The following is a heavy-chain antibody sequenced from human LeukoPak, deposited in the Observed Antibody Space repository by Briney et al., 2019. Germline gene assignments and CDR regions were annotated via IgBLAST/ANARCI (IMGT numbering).Heavy chain of an antibody. CDR2: IYHSGST. Sequence: SQTLSLTCAVSGGSTSSGGYSWSWIRQPPGKGLEWIGYIYHSGSTYYNPSLKSRVTISVDRSKNQFSLKLSSVTAADTAVYYCARGRGYSYGNFDYWGQGTLVTVSS. J-gene: IGHJ4*02. CDR1: GGSTSSGGYS. D-gene: IGHD5-18*01. CDR3: ARGRGYSYGNFDY. V-gene: IGHV4-30-2*01.